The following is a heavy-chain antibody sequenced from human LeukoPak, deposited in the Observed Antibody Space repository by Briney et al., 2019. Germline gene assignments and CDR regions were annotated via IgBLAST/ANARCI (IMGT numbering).Heavy chain of an antibody. CDR1: GFTFSSYG. J-gene: IGHJ4*02. D-gene: IGHD1-26*01. Sequence: GGSLRLSRAASGFTFSSYGMHWVRQAPGKGLEWVAFIRYDGSNKYYADSVKGRFTISRDNSKNTLYLQMNSLRAEDTAVYYCAKDLSSGTLGDYWGQGTLVTVSS. CDR3: AKDLSSGTLGDY. CDR2: IRYDGSNK. V-gene: IGHV3-30*02.